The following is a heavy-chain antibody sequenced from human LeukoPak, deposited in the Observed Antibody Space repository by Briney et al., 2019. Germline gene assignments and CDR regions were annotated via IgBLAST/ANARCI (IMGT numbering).Heavy chain of an antibody. CDR2: INHSGST. Sequence: SETLSLTCAVYGGSFSGYYWSWIRQPPGKGLEWIGEINHSGSTNYNPPLKSRVTISVDTSKNQFSLKLSSVTAADTAVYYCARRGVITAKWGQGTLVTVSS. D-gene: IGHD2-15*01. V-gene: IGHV4-34*01. CDR1: GGSFSGYY. J-gene: IGHJ4*02. CDR3: ARRGVITAK.